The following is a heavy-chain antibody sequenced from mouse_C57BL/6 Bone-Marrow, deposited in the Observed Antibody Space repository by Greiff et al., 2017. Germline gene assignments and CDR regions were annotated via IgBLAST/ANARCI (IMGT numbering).Heavy chain of an antibody. CDR3: ARRGLGPWFAY. CDR1: GFTFSSYG. Sequence: EVNVVESGGDLVKPGGSLKLSCEASGFTFSSYGMSWVRQTPDKRLEWVATISSGGSYTYYPDSVKGRFTISRDNAKNTLYLQMSSLKSEDTAVYYCARRGLGPWFAYWGQGTLVTVSA. D-gene: IGHD4-1*01. CDR2: ISSGGSYT. V-gene: IGHV5-6*02. J-gene: IGHJ3*01.